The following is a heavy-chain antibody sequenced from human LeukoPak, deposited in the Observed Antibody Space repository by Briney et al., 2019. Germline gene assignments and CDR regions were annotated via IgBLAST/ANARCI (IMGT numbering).Heavy chain of an antibody. Sequence: ASVKVSCKASGYTFTSYAMNWVRQAPGQGLEWMGGIIPIFGTANYAQKFQGRVTITADESTRTAYMELRTLRSEDTAIYYCARGSGETGGYYYVYWGRGTPVTVSS. V-gene: IGHV1-69*13. CDR1: GYTFTSYA. CDR3: ARGSGETGGYYYVY. J-gene: IGHJ4*02. D-gene: IGHD3-22*01. CDR2: IIPIFGTA.